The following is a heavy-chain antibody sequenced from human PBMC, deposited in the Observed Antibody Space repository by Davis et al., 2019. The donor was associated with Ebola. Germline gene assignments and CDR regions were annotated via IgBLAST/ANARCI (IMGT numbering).Heavy chain of an antibody. V-gene: IGHV3-30*03. D-gene: IGHD4-17*01. CDR2: ISYDGSNK. CDR1: GFTFSSYG. J-gene: IGHJ4*02. Sequence: GGSLRLSCAASGFTFSSYGMHWVRQAPGKGLEWVAVISYDGSNKYYADSVKGRFTISRDNSKNTLYLQMNSLRAEDTAVYYCTRGGGTVTTYDYWGQGTLVTVSS. CDR3: TRGGGTVTTYDY.